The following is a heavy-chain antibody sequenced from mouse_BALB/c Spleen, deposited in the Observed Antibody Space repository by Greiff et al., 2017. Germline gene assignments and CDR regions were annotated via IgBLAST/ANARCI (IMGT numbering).Heavy chain of an antibody. D-gene: IGHD2-4*01. CDR2: IWAGGST. V-gene: IGHV2-9*02. J-gene: IGHJ4*01. CDR1: GFSLTSYG. Sequence: VQGVESGPGLVAPSQSLSITCTVSGFSLTSYGVHWVRQPPGKGLEWLGVIWAGGSTNYNSALMSRLSISKDNSKSQVFLKMNSLQTDDTAMYYCARDPDYGYAMDYWGQGTSVTVSS. CDR3: ARDPDYGYAMDY.